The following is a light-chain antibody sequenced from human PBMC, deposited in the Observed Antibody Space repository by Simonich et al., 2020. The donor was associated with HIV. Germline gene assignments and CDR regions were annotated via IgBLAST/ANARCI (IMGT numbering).Light chain of an antibody. V-gene: IGKV3-15*01. CDR1: QSVSSN. J-gene: IGKJ4*01. CDR3: QQYKDLILT. Sequence: EIVLTQSPATRSLYPGERATLSCRASQSVSSNLAWYQQKPGKAPRLLIYGASTRATGIPASFSGSGSDTEFILTISSMQSEDFAVYFCQQYKDLILTFGGGTKVDIK. CDR2: GAS.